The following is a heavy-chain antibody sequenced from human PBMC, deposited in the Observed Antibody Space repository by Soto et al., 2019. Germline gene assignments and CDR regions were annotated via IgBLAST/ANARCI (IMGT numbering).Heavy chain of an antibody. CDR3: ARALIAAAGTYGMDV. D-gene: IGHD6-13*01. J-gene: IGHJ6*02. CDR1: GYTFTGYY. CDR2: INPNSGGT. V-gene: IGHV1-2*02. Sequence: QVQLVQSGAEVKKPGASVKVSCKASGYTFTGYYMHWGRQAPGQGLEWMGWINPNSGGTNYAQKLQGGVSMTRETSISTAYMELSRLRSDDTAVYYCARALIAAAGTYGMDVWGQGTTVTVSS.